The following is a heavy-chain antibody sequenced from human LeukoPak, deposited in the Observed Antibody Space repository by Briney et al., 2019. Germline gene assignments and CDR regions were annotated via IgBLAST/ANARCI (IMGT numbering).Heavy chain of an antibody. CDR3: ATAEWLLYMKGGYYFDY. CDR2: FDPEDGET. D-gene: IGHD3-3*01. J-gene: IGHJ4*02. V-gene: IGHV1-24*01. CDR1: GYTLTELS. Sequence: ASVNVSCKVSGYTLTELSMHWVRQAPGKGLEWMGGFDPEDGETIYAQKFQGRVTMTEDTSTDTAYMELSSLRSEDTAVYYCATAEWLLYMKGGYYFDYWGQGTLVTVSS.